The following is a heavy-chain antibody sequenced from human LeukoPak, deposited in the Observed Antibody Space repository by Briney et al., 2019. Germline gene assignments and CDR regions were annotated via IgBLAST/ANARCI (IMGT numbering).Heavy chain of an antibody. D-gene: IGHD3-22*01. CDR3: ARGRRGRRRSYYYDSSGYYYTLLGFDY. J-gene: IGHJ4*02. V-gene: IGHV4-59*12. CDR2: IYDSGST. Sequence: PSETLSLTCTVSGGSISSYYWSWIRQPPGKGLEWIGYIYDSGSTNYNPSLKSRVTISVDTSKNQFSLKLSSVTAADTAVYYCARGRRGRRRSYYYDSSGYYYTLLGFDYWGQGTLVTVSS. CDR1: GGSISSYY.